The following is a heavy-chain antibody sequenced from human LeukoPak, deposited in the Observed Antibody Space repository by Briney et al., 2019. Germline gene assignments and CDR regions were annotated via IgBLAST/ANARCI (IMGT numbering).Heavy chain of an antibody. Sequence: SETLSLTCTVSGGSISSSSYYWGWIRQPPGKGLEWIGEINHSGSTNYNPSLKSRVTISVDTSKNQFSLKLSSVTAADTAVYYCARHGAAAGLFYYYYYMDVWGKGTTVTISS. CDR2: INHSGST. J-gene: IGHJ6*03. D-gene: IGHD6-13*01. V-gene: IGHV4-39*01. CDR1: GGSISSSSYY. CDR3: ARHGAAAGLFYYYYYMDV.